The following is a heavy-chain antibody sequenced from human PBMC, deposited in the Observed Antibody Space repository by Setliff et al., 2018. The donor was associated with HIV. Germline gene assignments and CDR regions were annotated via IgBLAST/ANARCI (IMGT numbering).Heavy chain of an antibody. D-gene: IGHD2-2*01. CDR1: GYSFTSYF. J-gene: IGHJ3*02. CDR2: IDPNGGAT. Sequence: GASVKVSCKAFGYSFTSYFLHWVRQAPGQGLEWLGIIDPNGGATNNAQKLQGRLTVTTDTSTGTLYMELSNLRSDYTAVYYCARAGGGATDQAFDIWGQGTMVTVSS. V-gene: IGHV1-46*01. CDR3: ARAGGGATDQAFDI.